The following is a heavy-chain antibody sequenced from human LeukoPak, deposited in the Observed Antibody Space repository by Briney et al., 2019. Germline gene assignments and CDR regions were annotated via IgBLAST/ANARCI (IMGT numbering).Heavy chain of an antibody. D-gene: IGHD1-7*01. J-gene: IGHJ6*03. CDR2: IYSVGST. V-gene: IGHV3-53*01. CDR1: GFTVSSNY. CDR3: AREASITGTTYHYYYMDV. Sequence: GGSLRPSRAASGFTVSSNYMTWVRQAPGKGLEWASVIYSVGSTYHADSVKGRFTISRDSYKNTLYLQMNSLRAEDTAVYFCAREASITGTTYHYYYMDVWGEGTTVTVSS.